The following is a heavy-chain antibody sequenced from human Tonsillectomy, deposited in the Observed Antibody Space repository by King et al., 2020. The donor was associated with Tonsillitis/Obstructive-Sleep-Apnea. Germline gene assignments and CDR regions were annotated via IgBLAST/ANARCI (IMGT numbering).Heavy chain of an antibody. CDR1: GFTFSSYV. D-gene: IGHD5-18*01. V-gene: IGHV3-30*04. CDR2: ISYDGSNK. Sequence: VQLVESGGGVVQPGRSLRLSCAASGFTFSSYVMHWVRQAPGKGLEWVAVISYDGSNKYYADSVKGRFTIFRDISKNTLYLQMNSLRAEDTAVYYCAGEGARGYSYGPGDGMDVWGQGTTVTVSS. J-gene: IGHJ6*02. CDR3: AGEGARGYSYGPGDGMDV.